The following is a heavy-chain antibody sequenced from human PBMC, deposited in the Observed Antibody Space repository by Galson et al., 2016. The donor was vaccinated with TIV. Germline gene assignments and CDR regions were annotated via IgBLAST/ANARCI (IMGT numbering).Heavy chain of an antibody. V-gene: IGHV3-30*04. CDR2: ISYDGTNK. D-gene: IGHD2/OR15-2a*01. J-gene: IGHJ3*02. CDR3: ARDGLGVIGIQMWGHAFDI. CDR1: GFTFVNYA. Sequence: LRLSCAASGFTFVNYALHWVRQAPGKGLEWVAVISYDGTNKFYADSVKGRFTISRDNSKNTLYLQMNSLRVEDTAVYYCARDGLGVIGIQMWGHAFDIWGRGTMVTVSS.